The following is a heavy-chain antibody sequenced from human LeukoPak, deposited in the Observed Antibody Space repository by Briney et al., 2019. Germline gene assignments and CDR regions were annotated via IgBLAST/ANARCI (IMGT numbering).Heavy chain of an antibody. J-gene: IGHJ4*02. CDR1: GFTFISYA. CDR3: ARLGREGYSYAYFDY. CDR2: VNTGGGST. V-gene: IGHV3-23*01. D-gene: IGHD5-18*01. Sequence: PGGSLRLSCAASGFTFISYAMSWVRQAPGEGLEWVSTVNTGGGSTYYADSVKGRSTISRDNSKNTLYLQMNGLRAEDTAIYYCARLGREGYSYAYFDYWGQGTLVAVSS.